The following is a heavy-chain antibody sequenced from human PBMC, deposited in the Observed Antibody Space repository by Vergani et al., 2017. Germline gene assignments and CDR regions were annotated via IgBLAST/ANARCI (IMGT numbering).Heavy chain of an antibody. D-gene: IGHD3-10*01. CDR2: IYYSGST. Sequence: QVQLQESGPGLVKPSETLSLTCTVSGYSISSGYYWGWIRQPPGKGLEWIGSIYYSGSTNYNPSLKSRVTISVDTSKNQFSLKLSSVTAADTAVYYCARDRPHYYGSGSSPPYYYGMDVWGQGTTVTVSS. J-gene: IGHJ6*02. CDR3: ARDRPHYYGSGSSPPYYYGMDV. CDR1: GYSISSGYY. V-gene: IGHV4-38-2*02.